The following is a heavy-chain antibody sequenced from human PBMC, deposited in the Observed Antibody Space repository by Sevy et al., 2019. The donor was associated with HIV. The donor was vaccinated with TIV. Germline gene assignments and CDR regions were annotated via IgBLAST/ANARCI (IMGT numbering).Heavy chain of an antibody. Sequence: ASVKVSCKASGGTFSTYGISWVRQAPGQGPEWMGGIIPILGTVNYAQKFQGRVTITADESTKTACMELSSLRSEDTAVYYCARGGGNGWYYFDYWGQETLVTVSS. V-gene: IGHV1-69*13. D-gene: IGHD6-19*01. CDR3: ARGGGNGWYYFDY. J-gene: IGHJ4*02. CDR1: GGTFSTYG. CDR2: IIPILGTV.